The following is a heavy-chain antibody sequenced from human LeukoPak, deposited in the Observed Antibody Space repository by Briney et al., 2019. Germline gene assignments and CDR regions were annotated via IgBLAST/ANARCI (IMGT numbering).Heavy chain of an antibody. D-gene: IGHD3-22*01. Sequence: SETLSLTCGVFGGSANGYYWSWIRQPPGKGLEWIGEINHSGSTNYNPSLKSRVTISVDTSKNQFSLKLSSVTAADTAVYYCARESYDSSRFDPWGQGTLVTVSS. CDR3: ARESYDSSRFDP. V-gene: IGHV4-34*01. J-gene: IGHJ5*02. CDR2: INHSGST. CDR1: GGSANGYY.